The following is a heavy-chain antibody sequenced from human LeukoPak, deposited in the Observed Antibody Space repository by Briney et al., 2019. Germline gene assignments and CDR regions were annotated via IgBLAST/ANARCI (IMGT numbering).Heavy chain of an antibody. CDR1: GYTFTGYY. CDR2: INPNSGGT. J-gene: IGHJ4*02. Sequence: GASVKVSFTGSGYTFTGYYMHWVRQAPGQGGERMGWINPNSGGTNYAQKFQGSVTMTSAASISTAYMELSRLRSDDTAVYYCARGRPRWLQLDWRVDYWGQGTLVTVSS. D-gene: IGHD5-24*01. CDR3: ARGRPRWLQLDWRVDY. V-gene: IGHV1-2*02.